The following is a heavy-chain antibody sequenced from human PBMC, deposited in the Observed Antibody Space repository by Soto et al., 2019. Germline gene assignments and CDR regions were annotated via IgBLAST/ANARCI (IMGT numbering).Heavy chain of an antibody. J-gene: IGHJ4*02. CDR1: GVSVTSGSYF. CDR2: IFYEVTS. V-gene: IGHV4-39*01. CDR3: FSGPRQGGMSYALDS. Sequence: QLLLHESGPGLVKPSETLSLTCTVSGVSVTSGSYFWGWIRQSPGQGLEWLGSIFYEVTSYYNPTLKSPLSSSVDASKSPLSRKLTSVTAADTAIYNCFSGPRQGGMSYALDSWGQGTLVTVSA. D-gene: IGHD2-15*01.